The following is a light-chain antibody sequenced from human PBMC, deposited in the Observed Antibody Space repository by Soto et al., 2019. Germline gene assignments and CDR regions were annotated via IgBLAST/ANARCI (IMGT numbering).Light chain of an antibody. J-gene: IGKJ1*01. V-gene: IGKV2-28*01. CDR1: QSLLKSNGDNY. CDR2: LGS. Sequence: DIVRTQSPLSLPVTPGEPASISCRSRQSLLKSNGDNYLDWYRQRPGPSPQLLIYLGSHRASGVPDRFSGSGSGTDFTLKISRVEAEDFGVSYFMKPIPAPRTFGQGTRVQIK. CDR3: MKPIPAPRT.